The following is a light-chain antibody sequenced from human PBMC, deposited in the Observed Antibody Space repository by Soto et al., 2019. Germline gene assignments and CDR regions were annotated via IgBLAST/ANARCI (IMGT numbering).Light chain of an antibody. V-gene: IGKV3-11*01. CDR2: DAS. CDR3: QQYYSPPWT. J-gene: IGKJ1*01. CDR1: QSIGLA. Sequence: EIVLTQSPATLSLSPGERATLSCRASQSIGLAIAWYQHKPGQAPRLLIFDASQRATGIPARFSGSGSGTDFTLTISSLQSEDVAVYYCQQYYSPPWTFGQGTKVDIK.